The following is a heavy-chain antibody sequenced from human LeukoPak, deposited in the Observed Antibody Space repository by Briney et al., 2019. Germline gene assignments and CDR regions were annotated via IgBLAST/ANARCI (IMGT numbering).Heavy chain of an antibody. J-gene: IGHJ4*02. D-gene: IGHD2-2*01. CDR1: GYTFTSYD. CDR3: ARGRHDCSSTSCYYY. CDR2: MNPNSGNT. V-gene: IGHV1-8*03. Sequence: GASVKVSSKASGYTFTSYDINWVRQATGQGLEWMGWMNPNSGNTGYAQKFQGRVTITRNTSISTAYMELSSLRSEDTAVYYCARGRHDCSSTSCYYYWGQGTLVTVSS.